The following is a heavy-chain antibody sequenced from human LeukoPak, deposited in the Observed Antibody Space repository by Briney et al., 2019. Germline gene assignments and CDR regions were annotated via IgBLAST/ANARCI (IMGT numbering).Heavy chain of an antibody. CDR3: AKEWSTNWFDP. J-gene: IGHJ5*02. CDR1: GFTFSSYG. CDR2: IWYDGSNK. D-gene: IGHD2/OR15-2a*01. Sequence: PGGSLRLSCAASGFTFSSYGMHCVRQAPGKGLEWVAVIWYDGSNKYYADSVKGRFTISRDNSKNTLYLQMNSLRAEDTAVYYCAKEWSTNWFDPWGQGTLVTVSS. V-gene: IGHV3-33*06.